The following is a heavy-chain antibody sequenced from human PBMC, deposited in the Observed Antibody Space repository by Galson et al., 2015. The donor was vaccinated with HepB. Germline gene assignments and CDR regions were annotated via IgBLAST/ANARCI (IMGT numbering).Heavy chain of an antibody. Sequence: SVKVSCKASGYTFTSYYMHWVRQAPGQGLEWMGIINPSGGSTSYAQKFQGRVTMTRDTSTSTVYMELSSLRSEDTAVYYCAREGLTGAAAGTIDAFDIWGQGTMVTVSS. J-gene: IGHJ3*02. V-gene: IGHV1-46*01. CDR3: AREGLTGAAAGTIDAFDI. CDR1: GYTFTSYY. CDR2: INPSGGST. D-gene: IGHD6-13*01.